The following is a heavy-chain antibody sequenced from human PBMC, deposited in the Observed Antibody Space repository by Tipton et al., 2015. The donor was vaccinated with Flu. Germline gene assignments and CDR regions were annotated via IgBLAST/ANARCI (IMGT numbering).Heavy chain of an antibody. V-gene: IGHV4-34*01. CDR1: GGSFSGYY. Sequence: TLSLTCAVYGGSFSGYYWSWIRQPPGKVLEWIGEINHSGSTYYSPSLKSRVTISADTSNNQFSLRLSSVTAADTAMYYCTRSLRNSGGSPGYWGQGLLVAVSS. CDR3: TRSLRNSGGSPGY. D-gene: IGHD2-15*01. CDR2: INHSGST. J-gene: IGHJ4*02.